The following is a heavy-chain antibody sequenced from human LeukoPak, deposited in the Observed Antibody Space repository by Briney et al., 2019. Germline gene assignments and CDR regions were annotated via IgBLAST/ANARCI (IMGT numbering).Heavy chain of an antibody. V-gene: IGHV1-2*02. CDR1: GYTFTGYY. CDR3: ARDQVLSYYYYGMDV. CDR2: INPNSGGT. Sequence: ASVKVSCKASGYTFTGYYMHWVRQTPGQGLEWMGWINPNSGGTNYAQKFQGRVTMTRDTSISTAYMELSSLRSEDTAVYYCARDQVLSYYYYGMDVWGQGTTVTVSS. D-gene: IGHD2-8*01. J-gene: IGHJ6*02.